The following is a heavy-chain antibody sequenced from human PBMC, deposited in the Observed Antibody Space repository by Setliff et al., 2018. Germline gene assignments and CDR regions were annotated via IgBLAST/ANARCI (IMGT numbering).Heavy chain of an antibody. CDR2: IYTSWST. D-gene: IGHD3-3*01. Sequence: ETLSLTCAVYGDSLSGYYWSWIRQPAGQGLEWIGQIYTSWSTNYNPSLKSRVTISVDTSKNQFSLKLSSVTAADTAVYYCARMSGFLYIDVWGKGTTVTVSS. CDR3: ARMSGFLYIDV. CDR1: GDSLSGYY. V-gene: IGHV4-59*10. J-gene: IGHJ6*03.